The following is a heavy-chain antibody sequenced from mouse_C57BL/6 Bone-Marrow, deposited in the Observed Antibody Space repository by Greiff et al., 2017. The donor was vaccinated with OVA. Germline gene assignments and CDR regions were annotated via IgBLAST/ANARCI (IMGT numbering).Heavy chain of an antibody. J-gene: IGHJ1*03. CDR1: GFTFSDFY. CDR3: ARDASHYYGSSYDWYFDV. D-gene: IGHD1-1*01. CDR2: SRNKANDYTT. Sequence: EVKLMESGGGLVQSGRSLRLSCATSGFTFSDFYMEWVRQAPGKGLEWIAASRNKANDYTTEYSASVKGRFIVSRDTSQSILYLQMNALRAEDTAIYYCARDASHYYGSSYDWYFDVWGTGTTVTVSS. V-gene: IGHV7-1*01.